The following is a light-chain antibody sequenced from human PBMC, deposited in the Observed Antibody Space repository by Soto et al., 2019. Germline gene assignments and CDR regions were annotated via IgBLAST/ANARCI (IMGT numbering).Light chain of an antibody. J-gene: IGKJ1*01. CDR3: QQYNSDSRT. CDR2: KAS. V-gene: IGKV1-5*03. CDR1: QSIGTW. Sequence: DIQMTQSPSTLSASVGDRVTITCRASQSIGTWLAWYQQKPGKAPNLLIYKASTLESGVPSRFSGGGSGTEFTLRISSLQPDDFATYYCQQYNSDSRTFGQGTKVEIK.